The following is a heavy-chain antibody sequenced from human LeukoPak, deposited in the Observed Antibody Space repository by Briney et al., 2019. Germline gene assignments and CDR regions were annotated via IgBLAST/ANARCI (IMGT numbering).Heavy chain of an antibody. CDR3: ARALYYSSGYFFFDY. Sequence: TSETLSLTCTVSGGSISAYYWSWIRQPPGKGLEWIGYIHYSGTTNYYPSLKSRVTIALDTSKNQFSLKLSSVTAADTAVYYCARALYYSSGYFFFDYWGQGILVTVSS. CDR1: GGSISAYY. J-gene: IGHJ4*02. V-gene: IGHV4-59*12. CDR2: IHYSGTT. D-gene: IGHD3-22*01.